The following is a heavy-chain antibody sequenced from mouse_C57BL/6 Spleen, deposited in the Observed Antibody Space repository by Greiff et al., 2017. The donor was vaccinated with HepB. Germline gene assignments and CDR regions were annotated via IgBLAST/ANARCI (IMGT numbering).Heavy chain of an antibody. CDR3: ARYYYGSSYYFDY. V-gene: IGHV1-50*01. J-gene: IGHJ2*01. D-gene: IGHD1-1*01. CDR2: IDPSDSYT. Sequence: VQLQQSGAELVKPGASVKLSCKASGYTFTSYWMQWVKQRPGQGLEWIGEIDPSDSYTNYNQKFKGKATLTVDTSSSTAYMQLSSLTSKDSAVYYCARYYYGSSYYFDYWGQGTTLTVSS. CDR1: GYTFTSYW.